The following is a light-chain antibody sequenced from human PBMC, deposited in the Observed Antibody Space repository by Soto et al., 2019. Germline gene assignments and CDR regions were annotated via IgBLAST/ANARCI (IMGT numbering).Light chain of an antibody. V-gene: IGKV3-15*01. Sequence: EIVMTQSPATLSVSPGERATLSCRASQSVSSNLAWYQQKPGQAPRLLIYGASTRATGIPARFSGSGSGTEFTLTISSLQSEDFAVSYCQQYNNWPGTFGPGNKVDIK. CDR1: QSVSSN. CDR3: QQYNNWPGT. J-gene: IGKJ3*01. CDR2: GAS.